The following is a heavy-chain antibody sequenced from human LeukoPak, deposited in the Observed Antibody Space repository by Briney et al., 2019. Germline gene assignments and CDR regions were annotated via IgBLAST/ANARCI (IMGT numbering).Heavy chain of an antibody. Sequence: GGSLRLSCAASGFTFSSNAVSWVRQAPGKGLEWGSGISGSGGSTYYADSVKARFTPSRDNSKNTLYLQMNSLRPDDTAVYYCAREIFDGDYNYYYGMDVWGQGTTVTVSS. CDR1: GFTFSSNA. V-gene: IGHV3-23*01. D-gene: IGHD4-17*01. CDR3: AREIFDGDYNYYYGMDV. CDR2: ISGSGGST. J-gene: IGHJ6*02.